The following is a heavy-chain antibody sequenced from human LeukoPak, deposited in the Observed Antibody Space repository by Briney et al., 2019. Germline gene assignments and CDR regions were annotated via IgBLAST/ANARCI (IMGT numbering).Heavy chain of an antibody. CDR2: ISSSSSYI. D-gene: IGHD2-15*01. CDR3: ARRGSGQIDY. CDR1: GFTFSSYS. V-gene: IGHV3-21*01. Sequence: GGSLRLSCAASGFTFSSYSMNWVRQAPGKGLEWVSSISSSSSYIYYADSVKGRFTISRDNSKNTLYLQMNSLRAEDTAVYYCARRGSGQIDYWGQGTLVTVSS. J-gene: IGHJ4*02.